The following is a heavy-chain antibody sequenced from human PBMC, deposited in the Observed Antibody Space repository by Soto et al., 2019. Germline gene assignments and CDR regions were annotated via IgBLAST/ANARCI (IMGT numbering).Heavy chain of an antibody. Sequence: QVQLVESGGGVVQPGRSLRLSCEASGFTFRNYAMHWVRQAPGKGLECVAVISYDGSNKFYRDYVKGRFTISRDNSKNTLYLQINSLRYEDTAVYYCARGDREDIAVVVGVRPGEYGVDVWGQGTTVTVSS. CDR2: ISYDGSNK. D-gene: IGHD2-15*01. J-gene: IGHJ6*02. CDR3: ARGDREDIAVVVGVRPGEYGVDV. V-gene: IGHV3-30-3*01. CDR1: GFTFRNYA.